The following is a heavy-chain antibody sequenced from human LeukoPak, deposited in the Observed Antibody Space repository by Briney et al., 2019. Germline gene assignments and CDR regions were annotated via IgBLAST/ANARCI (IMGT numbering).Heavy chain of an antibody. CDR1: GFTVSSNY. D-gene: IGHD6-19*01. CDR3: AREVSGWYGRDNYFDY. V-gene: IGHV3-53*01. CDR2: IYSGGST. J-gene: IGHJ4*02. Sequence: PGGSLRLSCAASGFTVSSNYMSWVRQAPGKGLEWVSVIYSGGSTYYADSVKGRFTISRDNSKNMLYLQMNSLRAEDTAVYYCAREVSGWYGRDNYFDYWGQGTLVTVSS.